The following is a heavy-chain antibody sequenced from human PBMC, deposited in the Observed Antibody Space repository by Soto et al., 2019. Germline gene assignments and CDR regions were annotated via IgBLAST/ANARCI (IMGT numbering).Heavy chain of an antibody. J-gene: IGHJ4*02. CDR2: FYSDNTT. V-gene: IGHV3-53*01. D-gene: IGHD3-16*01. CDR3: ATRVGVMGRHYFDY. CDR1: GFTVSNHF. Sequence: GGSLRLACEVSGFTVSNHFMNWVRQAPGKGLEWVSVFYSDNTTFYSDSVKGRFTISRDTSKNALYLQMNSLRAEDTAVYYCATRVGVMGRHYFDYWGQGALVTVSS.